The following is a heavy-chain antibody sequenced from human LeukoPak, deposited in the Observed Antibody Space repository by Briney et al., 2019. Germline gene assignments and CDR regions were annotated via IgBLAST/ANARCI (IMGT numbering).Heavy chain of an antibody. Sequence: SETLSLTCAVSGGSISSYSWSWIRQPPGKRLEWIGFIYSSGSTDYNPSHESRVTISLDTSKNQFSLKMTSVTAADTAVYYCARGRDGSSPWYFDYWGQGTLVTVSS. V-gene: IGHV4-59*01. CDR1: GGSISSYS. D-gene: IGHD5-24*01. J-gene: IGHJ4*02. CDR3: ARGRDGSSPWYFDY. CDR2: IYSSGST.